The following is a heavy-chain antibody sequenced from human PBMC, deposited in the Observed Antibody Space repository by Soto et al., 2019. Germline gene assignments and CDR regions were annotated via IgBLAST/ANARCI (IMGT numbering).Heavy chain of an antibody. CDR3: VKGNQLLRYYFEF. Sequence: QPGGSLRLSCSVSGFTFSNYAMHWVRQAPGKGLEYVSGITSDGDSTWHADSVKDRFTISRDNSKNTLFLQMSSLRGEDTAIYYCVKGNQLLRYYFEFWGHGTLVTVSS. J-gene: IGHJ4*01. V-gene: IGHV3-64D*06. CDR2: ITSDGDST. D-gene: IGHD2-15*01. CDR1: GFTFSNYA.